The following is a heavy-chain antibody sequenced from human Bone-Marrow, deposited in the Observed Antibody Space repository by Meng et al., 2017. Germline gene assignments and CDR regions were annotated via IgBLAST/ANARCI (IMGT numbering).Heavy chain of an antibody. J-gene: IGHJ4*02. Sequence: GESLKISCAASGFTSSDYYMTWIRQAPGKGLEWLSYISSSANTMFYADSVKGRFTISRNNAENSLYLQMNGLRAEDTAVYYCARLGYCSGGSCYPLDYWGQGVLVTVSS. D-gene: IGHD2-15*01. CDR1: GFTSSDYY. CDR3: ARLGYCSGGSCYPLDY. CDR2: ISSSANTM. V-gene: IGHV3-11*04.